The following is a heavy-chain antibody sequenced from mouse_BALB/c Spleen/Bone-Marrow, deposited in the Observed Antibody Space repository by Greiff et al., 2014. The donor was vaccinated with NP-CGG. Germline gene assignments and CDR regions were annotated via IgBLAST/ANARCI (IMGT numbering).Heavy chain of an antibody. V-gene: IGHV2-6-1*01. CDR1: GFSLTSYG. CDR2: IWNDGST. CDR3: TKHGGGYFDY. Sequence: VKLQESGPGLVAPSQSLSISCTISGFSLTSYGVHWVRQPPGKGLEWLTVIWNDGSTNHNSALKSRLTISKDNSKSQVFLKMNSLQTDDTGMYYCTKHGGGYFDYWGQGTSLIVSS. J-gene: IGHJ2*02.